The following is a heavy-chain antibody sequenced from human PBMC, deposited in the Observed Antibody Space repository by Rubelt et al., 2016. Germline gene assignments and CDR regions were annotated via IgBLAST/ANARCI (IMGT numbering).Heavy chain of an antibody. Sequence: QVQLVQSGAEVKKPGASVKVSCKASGYTFTSYGISWVRQAPGQGLEWMGWISAYNGNTNYGQKVQGRVTMTTDQSTSTAYMELRSLRADDTAVYYCARVKRERQRVDYWGQGTLVTVSS. D-gene: IGHD1-26*01. CDR3: ARVKRERQRVDY. V-gene: IGHV1-18*01. CDR1: GYTFTSYG. CDR2: ISAYNGNT. J-gene: IGHJ4*02.